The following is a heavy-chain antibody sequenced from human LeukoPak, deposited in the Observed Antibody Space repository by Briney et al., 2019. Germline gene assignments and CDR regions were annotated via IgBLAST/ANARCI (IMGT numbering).Heavy chain of an antibody. CDR3: ARALLRSPFDY. Sequence: GGSLRLSCAASGFTFSSYSMNWVRQAPGKGLGWVSSISSSSSYIYYADSVKGRFTISRDNAKNSLYLQMNSLRAEDTAVYYCARALLRSPFDYWGQGTLVTVSS. D-gene: IGHD2-15*01. CDR2: ISSSSSYI. J-gene: IGHJ4*02. CDR1: GFTFSSYS. V-gene: IGHV3-21*01.